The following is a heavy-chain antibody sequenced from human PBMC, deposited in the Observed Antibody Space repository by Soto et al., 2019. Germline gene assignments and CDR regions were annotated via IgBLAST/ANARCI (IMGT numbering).Heavy chain of an antibody. Sequence: GGSLRLSCAASGFTFSNYSMNWVRQAQGKGLEWVSYISSSSSTIYYADSVKGRFTISRDNAKNSLYLQMNSLRAEDTAVYYCAREYCSSTSCLNWFDPWGQGTLVTVSS. CDR1: GFTFSNYS. CDR3: AREYCSSTSCLNWFDP. CDR2: ISSSSSTI. D-gene: IGHD2-2*01. V-gene: IGHV3-48*01. J-gene: IGHJ5*02.